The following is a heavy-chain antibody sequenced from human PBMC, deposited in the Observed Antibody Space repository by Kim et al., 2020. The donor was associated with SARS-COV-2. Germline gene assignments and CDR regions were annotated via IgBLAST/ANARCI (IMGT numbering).Heavy chain of an antibody. CDR2: ISYDGSNK. CDR1: GFTFSSYG. D-gene: IGHD6-19*01. J-gene: IGHJ1*01. V-gene: IGHV3-30*18. CDR3: AKEEGASVAGTGMGYFQH. Sequence: GGSLRLSCAASGFTFSSYGMHWVRQAPGKGLEWVAVISYDGSNKYYADSVKGRFTISRDNSKNTLYLQMNSLRAEDTAVYYCAKEEGASVAGTGMGYFQHWGQGTLVTVSS.